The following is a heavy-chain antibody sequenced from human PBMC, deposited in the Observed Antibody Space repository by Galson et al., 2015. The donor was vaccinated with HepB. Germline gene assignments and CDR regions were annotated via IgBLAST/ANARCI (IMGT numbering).Heavy chain of an antibody. Sequence: SLRLSCAASGFTFSSYAMHWVRQAPGKGLGWVAVIWYDGTKKYYVDSVKGRFTVSRDNSKNTLYLQMNSLRAEDAAVYYCARDGGGSSPDYWGQGTLVTVSS. CDR2: IWYDGTKK. D-gene: IGHD3-16*01. CDR1: GFTFSSYA. V-gene: IGHV3-33*01. CDR3: ARDGGGSSPDY. J-gene: IGHJ4*02.